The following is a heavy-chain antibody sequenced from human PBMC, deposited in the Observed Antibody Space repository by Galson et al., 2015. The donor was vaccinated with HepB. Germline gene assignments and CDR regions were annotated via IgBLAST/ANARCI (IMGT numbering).Heavy chain of an antibody. CDR2: IIPILGIA. CDR3: ARDQSSLYYYDSSGYPAGAFDI. J-gene: IGHJ3*02. CDR1: GGTFSSYT. D-gene: IGHD3-22*01. V-gene: IGHV1-69*04. Sequence: SVKVSCKASGGTFSSYTISWVRQAPGQGLEWMGRIIPILGIANYAQKFQGRVTITADKSTSTAYMELSSLRSEDTAVYYCARDQSSLYYYDSSGYPAGAFDIWGQGTMVTVSS.